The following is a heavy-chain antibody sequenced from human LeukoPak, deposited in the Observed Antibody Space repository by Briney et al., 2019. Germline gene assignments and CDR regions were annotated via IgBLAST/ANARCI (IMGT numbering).Heavy chain of an antibody. CDR2: ISYDGSNK. D-gene: IGHD6-19*01. J-gene: IGHJ4*02. Sequence: GGSLRLSCAASGFTFSSYAMHWVRQAPGKGLEWVAVISYDGSNKYYADSVKGRFTISRDNSKNTLYLQMNSLRAEDTAVYYCARDPDSSGWLLYVFDYWGQGTLVTVSS. V-gene: IGHV3-30*04. CDR1: GFTFSSYA. CDR3: ARDPDSSGWLLYVFDY.